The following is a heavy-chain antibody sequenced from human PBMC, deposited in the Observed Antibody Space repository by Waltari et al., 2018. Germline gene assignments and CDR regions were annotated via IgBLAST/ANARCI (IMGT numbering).Heavy chain of an antibody. D-gene: IGHD3-22*01. CDR3: AKGPGYDSWGYFDY. J-gene: IGHJ4*02. CDR1: GFTFDDYA. CDR2: ISWNSGSI. V-gene: IGHV3-9*03. Sequence: EVQLVESGGGLVQPGRSLRLSCAASGFTFDDYAMHWVRQAPGKGLEWVSGISWNSGSIGYADSVKGRFTISRDNAKNSLYLQMNSLRAEDMALYYCAKGPGYDSWGYFDYWGQGTLVTVSS.